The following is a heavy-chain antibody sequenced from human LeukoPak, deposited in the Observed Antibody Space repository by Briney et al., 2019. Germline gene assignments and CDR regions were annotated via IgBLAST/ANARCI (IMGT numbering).Heavy chain of an antibody. Sequence: GGSLRLSCAASGLTFSSYSMNWVRQAPGKGLEWVSSISSSSSYIYYADSVKGRFTISRDNAKNSLYLQMNSLRAEDTAVYYCARARATVTRISSFDIWGQGTMVTVSS. CDR1: GLTFSSYS. CDR3: ARARATVTRISSFDI. CDR2: ISSSSSYI. J-gene: IGHJ3*02. D-gene: IGHD4-17*01. V-gene: IGHV3-21*01.